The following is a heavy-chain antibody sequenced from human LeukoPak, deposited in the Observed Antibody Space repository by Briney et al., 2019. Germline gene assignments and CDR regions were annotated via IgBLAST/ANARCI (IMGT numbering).Heavy chain of an antibody. CDR1: GYTFTGYY. V-gene: IGHV1-2*06. D-gene: IGHD3-22*01. CDR3: ARDSGRWFSGYYDSSGGDAFDI. Sequence: ASVKVSCKASGYTFTGYYMHWVRQAPGQGLEWMGRINPNSGGTNYAQKFQGRATMTRDTSISTAYMELSRLRSDDTAVYYCARDSGRWFSGYYDSSGGDAFDIWGQGTMVTVSS. CDR2: INPNSGGT. J-gene: IGHJ3*02.